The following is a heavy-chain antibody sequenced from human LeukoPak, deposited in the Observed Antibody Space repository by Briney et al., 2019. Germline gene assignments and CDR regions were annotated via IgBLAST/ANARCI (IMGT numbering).Heavy chain of an antibody. Sequence: PSETLSPTCTVSGGSISSYYCSWIRQPPGKGLEWIGYIYYSGSTNYNPSLKSRVTISVDTSKNQFSLKLSSVTAADTAVYYCARDFYYDSSGYYRHHDAFDIRGQGTMVTVSS. J-gene: IGHJ3*02. CDR2: IYYSGST. V-gene: IGHV4-59*01. CDR1: GGSISSYY. D-gene: IGHD3-22*01. CDR3: ARDFYYDSSGYYRHHDAFDI.